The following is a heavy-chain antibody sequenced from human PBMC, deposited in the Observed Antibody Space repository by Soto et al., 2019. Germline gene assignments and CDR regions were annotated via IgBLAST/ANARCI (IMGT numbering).Heavy chain of an antibody. J-gene: IGHJ5*02. V-gene: IGHV1-8*01. D-gene: IGHD3-9*01. CDR1: AYTFISYD. CDR2: MNPNSGNT. CDR3: ARVPWVYDILTGYYAGWFDP. Sequence: ASAKVSCNAAAYTFISYDINWVRHATGQGLESVGWMNPNSGNTGYAQKFQGRVSMTRNTSISTAYMELSSLRSEDTAVYYCARVPWVYDILTGYYAGWFDPWGQGTMVTVSS.